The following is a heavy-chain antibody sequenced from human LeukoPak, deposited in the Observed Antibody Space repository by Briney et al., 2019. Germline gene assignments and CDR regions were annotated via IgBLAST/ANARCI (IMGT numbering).Heavy chain of an antibody. V-gene: IGHV3-30*18. CDR2: ISYDGVNT. CDR3: AKDRRGYSGYDSDYFDY. CDR1: GFTFNHYG. D-gene: IGHD5-12*01. J-gene: IGHJ4*02. Sequence: GRSLRLSCAASGFTFNHYGMHWVRQAPGKGLEWVAVISYDGVNTYYADSVKGRFTISRDKSKNTLYLHMNSLRAEDTAVYYCAKDRRGYSGYDSDYFDYWGQGSLVTVSA.